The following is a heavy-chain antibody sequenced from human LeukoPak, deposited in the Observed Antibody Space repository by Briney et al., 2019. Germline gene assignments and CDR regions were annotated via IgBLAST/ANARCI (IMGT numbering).Heavy chain of an antibody. CDR3: ARVQAVFQNFDY. Sequence: PEGSLRLSCAASGFTVSNNYMTWVRQVPGKGLEWVSVIYTGGNTYYADSVKGRFTISRDNSKNTVYLQMNSLRVEDTAVYYCARVQAVFQNFDYWGQGTLVTVSS. V-gene: IGHV3-66*01. CDR2: IYTGGNT. CDR1: GFTVSNNY. J-gene: IGHJ4*02.